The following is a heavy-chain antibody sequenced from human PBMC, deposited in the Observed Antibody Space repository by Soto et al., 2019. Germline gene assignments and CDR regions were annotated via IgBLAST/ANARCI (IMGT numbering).Heavy chain of an antibody. J-gene: IGHJ4*02. D-gene: IGHD3-10*01. Sequence: GGSLRLSCAASGFTFSSYGMHWVRQATGKGLEWVAVIWYDGSNKYYADSVKGRFTISRDNSKNTLYLQMNSLRAEDTAVYYCARLEGSGSYYSFFGYWGQGT. CDR1: GFTFSSYG. V-gene: IGHV3-33*01. CDR3: ARLEGSGSYYSFFGY. CDR2: IWYDGSNK.